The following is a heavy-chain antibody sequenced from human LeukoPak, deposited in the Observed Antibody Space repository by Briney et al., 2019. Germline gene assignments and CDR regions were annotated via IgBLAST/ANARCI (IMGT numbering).Heavy chain of an antibody. CDR2: INWNGGNT. CDR1: GFTFDDYG. V-gene: IGHV3-20*04. D-gene: IGHD3-22*01. J-gene: IGHJ3*02. CDR3: ARGYDSGGRGAFDI. Sequence: GGSLRLSCAASGFTFDDYGLSWVRQVPGKGLEWVSGINWNGGNTGYVDSVKGRFMISRDNAENSLYLQMNSLRVEETALYYCARGYDSGGRGAFDIWGQGTMVTVSS.